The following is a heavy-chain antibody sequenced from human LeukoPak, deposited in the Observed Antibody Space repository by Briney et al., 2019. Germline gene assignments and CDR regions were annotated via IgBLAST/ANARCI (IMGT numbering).Heavy chain of an antibody. V-gene: IGHV3-48*03. J-gene: IGHJ4*02. CDR2: LSGSGSTI. CDR1: GFTFSSYE. D-gene: IGHD6-19*01. CDR3: ARDGTPQYGSGWLFFDY. Sequence: HPGGSLTLSCVASGFTFSSYEMNWVRQAPGKGLEWISYLSGSGSTIHYADSVKGRFTISRDNAKNSLFLQMNSLRADDTAIYYCARDGTPQYGSGWLFFDYWGQGTPVTVSS.